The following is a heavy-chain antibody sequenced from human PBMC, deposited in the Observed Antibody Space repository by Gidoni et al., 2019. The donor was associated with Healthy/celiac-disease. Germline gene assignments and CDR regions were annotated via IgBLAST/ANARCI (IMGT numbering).Heavy chain of an antibody. Sequence: VEVLESGGGLVKPGGSLRLPWAASGFTFNSYSIHWVPQAPGKGLEWGSSSGSSSSYIDYADSVKGRFTISRDNAKNSLYLQMKSLRAEDTAVYYCARSKYCGGDCYSSGSPYYYYYGMDVWGQGTTVTVSS. CDR2: SGSSSSYI. D-gene: IGHD2-21*02. CDR1: GFTFNSYS. CDR3: ARSKYCGGDCYSSGSPYYYYYGMDV. J-gene: IGHJ6*02. V-gene: IGHV3-21*01.